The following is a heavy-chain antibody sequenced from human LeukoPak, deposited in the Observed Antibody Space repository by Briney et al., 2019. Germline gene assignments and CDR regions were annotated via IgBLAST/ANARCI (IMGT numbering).Heavy chain of an antibody. Sequence: GGSLRLSCAPSGFTFSSYSMMWLRQAPGKGLQGVSSISSSSCYIFYAHSVKGRFYITRDNAKDSLFLQVDSLRAEDTAVYYCASNYYDSSGYYYVGYWGQGTLVTVSS. CDR3: ASNYYDSSGYYYVGY. V-gene: IGHV3-21*01. J-gene: IGHJ4*02. CDR1: GFTFSSYS. CDR2: ISSSSCYI. D-gene: IGHD3-22*01.